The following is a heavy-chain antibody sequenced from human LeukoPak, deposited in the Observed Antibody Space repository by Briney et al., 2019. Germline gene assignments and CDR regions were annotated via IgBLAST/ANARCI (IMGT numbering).Heavy chain of an antibody. CDR2: INPSGGST. J-gene: IGHJ6*04. Sequence: ASVKVFCKASGYTFTSYYMYWVRQAPGQGLEWMGIINPSGGSTSYAQKFQGRVTMTRDTSTSTVYMELRSLRSEDTAVYYCARIVYPYGMDVWGNGTTVTVSS. CDR1: GYTFTSYY. V-gene: IGHV1-46*01. D-gene: IGHD2-8*01. CDR3: ARIVYPYGMDV.